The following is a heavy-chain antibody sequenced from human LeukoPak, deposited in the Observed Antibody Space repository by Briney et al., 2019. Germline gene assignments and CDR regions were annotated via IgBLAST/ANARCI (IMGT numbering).Heavy chain of an antibody. V-gene: IGHV3-7*01. J-gene: IGHJ4*02. CDR2: IKEDGSEK. Sequence: GGSLRLSCAASGFTFSSNWMSWVRQAPGKGLEWVANIKEDGSEKYYVDSVKGRFTISRDNAKNTLYLQMNSLRAEDTAVYYCARENIAAAGPNSNFDYWGQGTLVTVSS. CDR3: ARENIAAAGPNSNFDY. CDR1: GFTFSSNW. D-gene: IGHD6-13*01.